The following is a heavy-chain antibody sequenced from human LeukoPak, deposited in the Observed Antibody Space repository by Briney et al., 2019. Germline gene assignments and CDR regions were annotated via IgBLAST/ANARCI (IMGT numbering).Heavy chain of an antibody. D-gene: IGHD1-26*01. J-gene: IGHJ6*03. CDR1: GFTFADYP. Sequence: GSSLRLSCAASGFTFADYPMHWVRQAPGKGLEWVSGISWNSGNKEYGDSVKGRFTVSRDNAKNSLHLQMNSLRADDTALYYCVKDRALVGGPYFYYMDVWGKGTMVTVS. V-gene: IGHV3-9*01. CDR2: ISWNSGNK. CDR3: VKDRALVGGPYFYYMDV.